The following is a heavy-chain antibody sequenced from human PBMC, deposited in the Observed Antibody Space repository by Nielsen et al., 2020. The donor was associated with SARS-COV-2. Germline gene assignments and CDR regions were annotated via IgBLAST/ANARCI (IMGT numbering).Heavy chain of an antibody. V-gene: IGHV1-18*01. CDR1: GYTFTSYG. D-gene: IGHD3-10*01. J-gene: IGHJ4*02. Sequence: ASVKVSCKASGYTFTSYGISWVRQAPGQGLEWMGWISAYNGNTNYAQKLQGRVTITADKSTSTAYMELSSLRSEDTAVYYCARDRGGGGSGSYRYWGQGTLVTVSS. CDR2: ISAYNGNT. CDR3: ARDRGGGGSGSYRY.